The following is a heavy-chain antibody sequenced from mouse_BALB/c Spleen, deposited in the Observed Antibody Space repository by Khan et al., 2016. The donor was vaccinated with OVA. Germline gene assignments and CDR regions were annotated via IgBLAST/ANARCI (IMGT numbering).Heavy chain of an antibody. CDR1: GYTFTDYN. Sequence: VRLQQSGPELVKPGASVKIPCKASGYTFTDYNMDWVKQSHGKSLEWIGDINPNNGDTFYNQKFKGKATLTVDKSSSTAFMELRSLTSEDTAVYYCARTGYDSLGYWGQGTTLTVSS. D-gene: IGHD1-1*01. CDR3: ARTGYDSLGY. J-gene: IGHJ2*01. CDR2: INPNNGDT. V-gene: IGHV1-18*01.